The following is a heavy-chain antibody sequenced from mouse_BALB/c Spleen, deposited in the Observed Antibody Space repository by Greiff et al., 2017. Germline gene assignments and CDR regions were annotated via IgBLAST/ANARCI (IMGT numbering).Heavy chain of an antibody. CDR3: ARCYGSSYRYAMDY. CDR2: INPSTGYT. J-gene: IGHJ4*01. Sequence: QVQLQQSGAELAKPGASVKMSCKASGYTFTSYWMHWVKQRPGQGLEWIGYINPSTGYTEYNQKFKDKATLTADKSSSTAYMQLSSLTSEDSAVYYCARCYGSSYRYAMDYWGQGTSVTVS. V-gene: IGHV1-7*01. D-gene: IGHD1-1*01. CDR1: GYTFTSYW.